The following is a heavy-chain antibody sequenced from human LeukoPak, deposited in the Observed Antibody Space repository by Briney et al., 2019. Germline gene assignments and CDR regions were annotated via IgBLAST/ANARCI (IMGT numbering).Heavy chain of an antibody. CDR3: AKVNGEGAIDY. Sequence: GGSLRLSCTAAAFTFSNYDMSWVCQAPGKGLEWVSAISGSGGSTYYADSVRGRFTISRDNSKDTLYLQMNSLRAEDTAVYYCAKVNGEGAIDYWGQGTLVTVSS. D-gene: IGHD1-26*01. V-gene: IGHV3-23*01. J-gene: IGHJ4*02. CDR2: ISGSGGST. CDR1: AFTFSNYD.